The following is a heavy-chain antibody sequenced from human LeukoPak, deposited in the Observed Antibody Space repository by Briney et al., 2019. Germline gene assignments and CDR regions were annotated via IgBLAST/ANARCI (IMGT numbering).Heavy chain of an antibody. Sequence: PGRSLRLSCAASGFTFSSYGMHWVRQAPGKGLEWVAVISYDGSNKYYADSVKGRFTISRDNSKNTLYLQMNSLRAEDTAMYYCAKDWYKYCSSTSCYGSGLDYWGQGTLVTVSS. CDR2: ISYDGSNK. CDR1: GFTFSSYG. D-gene: IGHD2-2*01. J-gene: IGHJ4*02. CDR3: AKDWYKYCSSTSCYGSGLDY. V-gene: IGHV3-30*18.